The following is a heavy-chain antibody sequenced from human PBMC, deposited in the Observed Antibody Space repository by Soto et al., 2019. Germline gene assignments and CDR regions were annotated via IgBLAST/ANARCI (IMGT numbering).Heavy chain of an antibody. CDR2: VNAYNGNT. D-gene: IGHD6-13*01. J-gene: IGHJ4*02. CDR3: ATGAAGIAAHVI. Sequence: QVQLVQSGGEVKKPGASVKVSCKASGYSFTSIGVNWVRQAPGQGLEWMGWVNAYNGNTNYAQKFQGRDTMTADSSTSTAYMEVRSLRSDDAAVSYCATGAAGIAAHVIWAQGTLVTVSS. CDR1: GYSFTSIG. V-gene: IGHV1-18*01.